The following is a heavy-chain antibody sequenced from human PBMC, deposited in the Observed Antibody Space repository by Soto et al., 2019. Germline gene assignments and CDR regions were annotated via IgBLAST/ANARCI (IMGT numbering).Heavy chain of an antibody. CDR2: TFYRSKWYS. V-gene: IGHV6-1*01. J-gene: IGHJ6*02. CDR1: GDSVSSNSGA. Sequence: SQTLSLTCAISGDSVSSNSGAWSWIKQSPSRGLEWLGRTFYRSKWYSDYAVSLRGRITINSDTSKNQFSLQLNSVTPEDTAIYFCARDGGVYSTSFAMDVWGQGTPVTVS. D-gene: IGHD6-6*01. CDR3: ARDGGVYSTSFAMDV.